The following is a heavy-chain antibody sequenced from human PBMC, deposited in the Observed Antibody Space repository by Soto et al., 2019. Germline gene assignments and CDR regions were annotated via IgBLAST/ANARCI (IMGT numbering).Heavy chain of an antibody. D-gene: IGHD4-17*01. CDR1: GFTFSSYG. CDR2: ISYDGSNK. Sequence: QVQLVESGGGVVQPGRSLRLSCAASGFTFSSYGMHWVRQAPGKGLEWVAVISYDGSNKYYADSVKGRFTISRDNSKNTLYLQMNSLRAEDTAVYYCAKDYPYPVTYYYGMDVWGQGTTVTVSS. CDR3: AKDYPYPVTYYYGMDV. J-gene: IGHJ6*02. V-gene: IGHV3-30*18.